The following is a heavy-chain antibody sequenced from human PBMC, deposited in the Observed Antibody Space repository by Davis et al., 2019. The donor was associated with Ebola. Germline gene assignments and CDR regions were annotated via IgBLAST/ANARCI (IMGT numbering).Heavy chain of an antibody. CDR2: IYHSGST. V-gene: IGHV4-38-2*02. CDR3: ARGGVGAKPSDY. Sequence: PSETLSLTCTVSGYSISSGYYWGWIRQPPGKGLEWIGSIYHSGSTYYNPSLKSRVTISVDTSKNQFSLKLSSVTAADTAVYYCARGGVGAKPSDYWGQGTLVTVSS. CDR1: GYSISSGYY. J-gene: IGHJ4*02. D-gene: IGHD1-26*01.